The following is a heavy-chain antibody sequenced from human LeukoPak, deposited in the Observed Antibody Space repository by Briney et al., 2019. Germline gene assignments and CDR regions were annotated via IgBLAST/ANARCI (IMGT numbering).Heavy chain of an antibody. Sequence: SETLSLTCTVSGGSISSYYWSWIRQPPGKGLEWVGEVNHSGSTYYNPSLKSRVTFSVDTSKKQFSLKLTSVTAADTAVYYCARRRRSLAVASGYFDYWGQGTLVTVSS. CDR1: GGSISSYY. V-gene: IGHV4-34*01. CDR3: ARRRRSLAVASGYFDY. CDR2: VNHSGST. J-gene: IGHJ4*02. D-gene: IGHD6-19*01.